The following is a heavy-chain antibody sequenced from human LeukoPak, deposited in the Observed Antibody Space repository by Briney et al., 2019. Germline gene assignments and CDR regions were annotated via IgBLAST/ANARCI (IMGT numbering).Heavy chain of an antibody. CDR2: IWYDGSHK. V-gene: IGHV3-33*01. CDR1: GFSFSSYG. J-gene: IGHJ6*02. Sequence: PGRSLRLSCAASGFSFSSYGMHWVRQAPGKGLEWVAVIWYDGSHKYYADSVKGRFTISRDNSKNTLYLQMNSLRAEDTAVYYCARTPRQPDYYYYGMDVWGQGTTVTVSS. D-gene: IGHD6-13*01. CDR3: ARTPRQPDYYYYGMDV.